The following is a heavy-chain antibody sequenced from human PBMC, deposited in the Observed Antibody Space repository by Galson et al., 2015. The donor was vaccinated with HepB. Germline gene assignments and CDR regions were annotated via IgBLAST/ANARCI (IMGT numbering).Heavy chain of an antibody. D-gene: IGHD6-19*01. CDR2: MSVDGSNK. Sequence: SLRLSCAASGLTFSNYAMHWVRQAPGKGLDWVALMSVDGSNKYYADSVKGRFTISRDNSKNTVYLQMNSLRAEDTAVYYCARGLRYTSGWYSFDYWGPGTRVTVSS. CDR3: ARGLRYTSGWYSFDY. J-gene: IGHJ4*02. V-gene: IGHV3-30-3*01. CDR1: GLTFSNYA.